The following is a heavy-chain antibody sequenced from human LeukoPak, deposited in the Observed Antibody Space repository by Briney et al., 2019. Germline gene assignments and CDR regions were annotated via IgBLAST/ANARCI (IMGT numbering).Heavy chain of an antibody. J-gene: IGHJ6*03. CDR1: GGSISSGGYY. V-gene: IGHV4-31*03. D-gene: IGHD3-10*01. CDR2: IYYSGST. Sequence: PSQTLSLTCTVSGGSISSGGYYWSWIRQHPGKGLEWIGYIYYSGSTYYNPSLKSRATISVDTSKNQFSLKLSSVTAADTAVYYCARDSWFGELSGYYYMDVWGKGTTVTVSS. CDR3: ARDSWFGELSGYYYMDV.